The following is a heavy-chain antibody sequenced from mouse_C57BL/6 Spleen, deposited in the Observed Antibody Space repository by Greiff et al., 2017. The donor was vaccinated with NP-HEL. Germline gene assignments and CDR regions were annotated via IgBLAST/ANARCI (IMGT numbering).Heavy chain of an antibody. V-gene: IGHV1-26*01. Sequence: EVKLMESGPELVKPGASVKISCKASGYTFTDYYMNWVKQSHGKSLEWIGDINPNNGGTSYNQKFKGKATLTVDKSSSTAYMELRSLTSEDSAVYYCARSELGRGYFDVWGTGTTVTVSS. CDR3: ARSELGRGYFDV. CDR1: GYTFTDYY. D-gene: IGHD4-1*01. CDR2: INPNNGGT. J-gene: IGHJ1*03.